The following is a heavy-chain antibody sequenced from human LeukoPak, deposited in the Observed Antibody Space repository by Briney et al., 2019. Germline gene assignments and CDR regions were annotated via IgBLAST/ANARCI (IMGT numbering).Heavy chain of an antibody. CDR2: ISYDGSNQ. CDR1: GIRFSEYG. D-gene: IGHD3-3*01. CDR3: ARDQSDFWSIGYYYMDV. Sequence: GGSLRLSCAASGIRFSEYGMHWIRQAPGKGLEWVAAISYDGSNQEYVDSVKGRFTISRDNSKNTLYLQMNSLRAEDTAVYYCARDQSDFWSIGYYYMDVWGKGTTVTVSS. J-gene: IGHJ6*03. V-gene: IGHV3-30*03.